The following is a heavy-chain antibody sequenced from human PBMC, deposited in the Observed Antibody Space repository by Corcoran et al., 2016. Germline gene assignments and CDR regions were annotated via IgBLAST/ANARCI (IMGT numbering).Heavy chain of an antibody. J-gene: IGHJ4*02. D-gene: IGHD6-13*01. V-gene: IGHV3-7*01. CDR3: GRSSWNDY. CDR2: IKGGDNEK. Sequence: VQLVESGGGLVQPGGSLRISCAASGFPFDTYWMNWVRQAPGKGLEWVAHIKGGDNEKYYVDSVKGRFTISRDNDKKLVYLQMNSLRAEDTAVYYCGRSSWNDYWGQGTQVTVSS. CDR1: GFPFDTYW.